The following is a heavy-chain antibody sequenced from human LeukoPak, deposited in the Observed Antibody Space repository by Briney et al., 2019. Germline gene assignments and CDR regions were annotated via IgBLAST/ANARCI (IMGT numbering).Heavy chain of an antibody. Sequence: GGSLRLSCAASGFTVSSNYMSWVRQAPGKGLEWVSVIYSGGSTYYADSVKGRFTISRDNSKNTLYLQMNSLRAEDTAVYYCASLTDIVVVPAANYYFDYWGQGTLVTVSS. V-gene: IGHV3-53*01. D-gene: IGHD2-2*01. CDR1: GFTVSSNY. CDR3: ASLTDIVVVPAANYYFDY. J-gene: IGHJ4*02. CDR2: IYSGGST.